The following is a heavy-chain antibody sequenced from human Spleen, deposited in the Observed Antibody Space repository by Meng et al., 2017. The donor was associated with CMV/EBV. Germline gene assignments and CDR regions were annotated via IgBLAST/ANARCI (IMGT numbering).Heavy chain of an antibody. CDR3: AKTQTFYFGSGSYRYFDY. CDR1: GFTFSSYG. D-gene: IGHD3-10*01. J-gene: IGHJ4*02. CDR2: ISGSGGST. Sequence: GESLKISCAASGFTFSSYGMHWVRQAPGKGLEWVSAISGSGGSTYYADSVKGRFTISRDNSKDTLYLQMNSLRAEDTAVYYCAKTQTFYFGSGSYRYFDYWGQGSLVTVSS. V-gene: IGHV3-23*01.